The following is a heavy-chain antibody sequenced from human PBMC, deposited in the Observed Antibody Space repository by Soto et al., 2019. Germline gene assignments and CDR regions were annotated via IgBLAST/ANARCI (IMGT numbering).Heavy chain of an antibody. CDR2: ISGSGGIT. CDR1: GFTFSSYA. J-gene: IGHJ6*02. CDR3: AKDRYYDILTGYYYGMDV. Sequence: GGSLILSCAASGFTFSSYAMNWVRQAPGKGLEWVSVISGSGGITYYADSVKGRFTISRDNSKNTLYLQMNSLRAEDTAVYFCAKDRYYDILTGYYYGMDVWGQGTTVTV. V-gene: IGHV3-23*01. D-gene: IGHD3-9*01.